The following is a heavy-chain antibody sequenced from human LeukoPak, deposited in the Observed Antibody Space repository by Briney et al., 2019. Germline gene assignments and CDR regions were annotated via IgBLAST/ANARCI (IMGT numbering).Heavy chain of an antibody. D-gene: IGHD1-20*01. CDR1: GFTFSSYG. V-gene: IGHV3-30*18. CDR3: AKGITGTTRSPFDY. J-gene: IGHJ4*02. CDR2: ISYDGSNK. Sequence: GGSLRLSCAASGFTFSSYGMHWVRQAPGKGLEWVAVISYDGSNKYYADSVKGRFTISRDNSKNTLYLQMNSLRAEDTAVYYCAKGITGTTRSPFDYWGQGTLVTVSS.